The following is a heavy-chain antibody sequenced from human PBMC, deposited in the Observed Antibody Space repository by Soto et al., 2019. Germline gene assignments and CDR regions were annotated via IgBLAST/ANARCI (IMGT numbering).Heavy chain of an antibody. CDR2: IYYSGST. J-gene: IGHJ6*02. V-gene: IGHV4-61*01. CDR1: GGSVSSGSYY. CDR3: ARGEYYYGSGTDYYGMDV. Sequence: SETLSLTCTVSGGSVSSGSYYWSWIRQPPGKGLEWIGYIYYSGSTNYNPSLKSRVTISVDTSKNQFSLKLSSVTAADTAVYYCARGEYYYGSGTDYYGMDVWGQGTTVTVSS. D-gene: IGHD3-10*01.